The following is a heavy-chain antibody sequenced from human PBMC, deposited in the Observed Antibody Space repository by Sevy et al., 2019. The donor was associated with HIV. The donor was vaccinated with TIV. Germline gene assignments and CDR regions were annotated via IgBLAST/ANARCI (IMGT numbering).Heavy chain of an antibody. CDR2: IKQDGSEK. D-gene: IGHD3-10*01. J-gene: IGHJ4*02. Sequence: GGSLRLSCAASGFTFSSYWMSWVRQAPGKGLEWVANIKQDGSEKYYVDSVKGRFTISRDNAKNSLYLQMNSLRAEDTAVYYCARGFFYGSGSYYYDYWGQGTLVTVSS. CDR1: GFTFSSYW. V-gene: IGHV3-7*01. CDR3: ARGFFYGSGSYYYDY.